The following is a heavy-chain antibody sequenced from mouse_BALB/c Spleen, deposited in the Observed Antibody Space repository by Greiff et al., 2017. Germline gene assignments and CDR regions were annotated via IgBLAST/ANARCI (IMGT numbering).Heavy chain of an antibody. J-gene: IGHJ4*01. CDR1: GFTFSSYA. D-gene: IGHD3-2*01. V-gene: IGHV5-9-4*01. Sequence: EVKVIESGGGLVKPGGSLKLSCAASGFTFSSYAMSWVRQSPEKRLEWVAEISSGGSYTYYPDTVTGRFTISRDNAKNTLYLEMSSLRSEDTAMYYCAREGDRAPYAMDYWGQGTSVTVSS. CDR3: AREGDRAPYAMDY. CDR2: ISSGGSYT.